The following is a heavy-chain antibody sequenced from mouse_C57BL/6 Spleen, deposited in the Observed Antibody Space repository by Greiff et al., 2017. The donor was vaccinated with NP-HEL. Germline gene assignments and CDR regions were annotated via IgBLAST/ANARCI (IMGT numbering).Heavy chain of an antibody. J-gene: IGHJ2*01. CDR3: AITTVVDYFDY. V-gene: IGHV5-17*01. CDR2: ISSGSSTI. Sequence: EVMLVESGGGLVKPGGSLKLSCAASGFTFSDYGMHWVRQAPEKGLEWVAYISSGSSTIYYADTVKGRFTISRDNAKNTLFLQMTSLRSEDTAMYYCAITTVVDYFDYWGQGTTLTVSS. CDR1: GFTFSDYG. D-gene: IGHD1-1*01.